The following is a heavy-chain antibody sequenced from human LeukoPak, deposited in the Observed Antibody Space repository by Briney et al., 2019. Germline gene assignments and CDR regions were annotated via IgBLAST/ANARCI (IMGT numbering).Heavy chain of an antibody. CDR2: INPNSGGT. J-gene: IGHJ4*02. CDR3: ASSRGSYSPFDY. Sequence: VASVKVSCKASGYTFTGYYMHWVRQAPGQGLEWMGRINPNSGGTNYAQKFQGRVTMTRDTSISTAYMELSRLRSGDTAVYYCASSRGSYSPFDYWGQGTLVTVSS. CDR1: GYTFTGYY. V-gene: IGHV1-2*06. D-gene: IGHD1-26*01.